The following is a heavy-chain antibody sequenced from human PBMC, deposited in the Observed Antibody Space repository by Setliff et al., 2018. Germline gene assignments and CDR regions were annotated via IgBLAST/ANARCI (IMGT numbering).Heavy chain of an antibody. CDR2: INHYGST. V-gene: IGHV4-61*08. D-gene: IGHD1-1*01. J-gene: IGHJ4*02. CDR1: GGSISSGGYY. CDR3: ARTGTYRYFDY. Sequence: SETLSLTCTVSGGSISSGGYYWSWIRQHPGKGLEWIGEINHYGSTNYNPSLKSRVTISLDTSKNQFSLKLSSVTAADTAVYYGARTGTYRYFDYWGQGALVTVSS.